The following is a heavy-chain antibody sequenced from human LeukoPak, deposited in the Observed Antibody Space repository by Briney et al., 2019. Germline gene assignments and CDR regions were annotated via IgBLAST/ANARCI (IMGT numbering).Heavy chain of an antibody. V-gene: IGHV3-7*01. J-gene: IGHJ4*02. CDR2: IKQDGSEK. D-gene: IGHD1-26*01. CDR1: GFTFGSYW. Sequence: GGSLRLSCAASGFTFGSYWMSWGREAPGKGLEWVANIKQDGSEKYYVDSVKGRFTLSRDNAKNSLYLQMNSLRAEDTAVYYCARAKWELLGVPGPEHLQFDYWGQGTLVTVSS. CDR3: ARAKWELLGVPGPEHLQFDY.